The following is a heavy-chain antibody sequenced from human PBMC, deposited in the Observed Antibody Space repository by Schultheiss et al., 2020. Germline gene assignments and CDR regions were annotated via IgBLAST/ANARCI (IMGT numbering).Heavy chain of an antibody. CDR3: TTLVVPAATIFGSFDY. V-gene: IGHV3-15*01. J-gene: IGHJ4*02. CDR1: GFTFSSYA. CDR2: IKSKTDGGKT. D-gene: IGHD2-2*01. Sequence: GGSLRLSCAASGFTFSSYAMSWVRQAPGKGLEWVGRIKSKTDGGKTDYAATVKVRFTISRDDSKNTLYLQMNSLKTEDTAVYYCTTLVVPAATIFGSFDYWGQGTLVNGYS.